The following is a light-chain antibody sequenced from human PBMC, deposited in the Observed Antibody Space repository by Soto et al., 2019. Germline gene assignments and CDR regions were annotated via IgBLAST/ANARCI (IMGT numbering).Light chain of an antibody. V-gene: IGLV1-44*01. CDR2: FNI. Sequence: QSVLSQPPSASGTPGQRVTISCSGSSSNIGSNTVSWYQQFPGTAPKLLIYFNIQRPSGVPDRFSGSKSGTSASLAISGLKSEDEAEYYCAAWDDSLNGYVFXAGTKGTVL. CDR3: AAWDDSLNGYV. J-gene: IGLJ1*01. CDR1: SSNIGSNT.